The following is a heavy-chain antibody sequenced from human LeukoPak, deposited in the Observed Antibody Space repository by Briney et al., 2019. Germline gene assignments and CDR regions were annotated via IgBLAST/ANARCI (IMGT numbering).Heavy chain of an antibody. Sequence: PGGSLRLSCAASGFTFSSYSMNWVRQAPGKGLEWVSYISSSCSTIYYADSVKGRFTISRDNAKNSLYLQMNSLRDEDTAVYYCARDSRGYSYGSSNWFDPWGQGTLVTVSS. J-gene: IGHJ5*02. CDR2: ISSSCSTI. CDR1: GFTFSSYS. CDR3: ARDSRGYSYGSSNWFDP. V-gene: IGHV3-48*02. D-gene: IGHD5-18*01.